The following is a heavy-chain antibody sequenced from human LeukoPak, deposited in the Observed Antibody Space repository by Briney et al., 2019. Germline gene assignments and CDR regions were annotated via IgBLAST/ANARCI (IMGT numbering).Heavy chain of an antibody. CDR1: GYTFTSYD. J-gene: IGHJ6*03. CDR3: ARGPRNYYYYYMDV. CDR2: MNPNSGNT. Sequence: ASVKVSCKASGYTFTSYDINWVRQATGQGLEWMGWMNPNSGNTGYAQKFQGRVTITRNTSISTACMELSSLRSEDTAVYYCARGPRNYYYYYMDVWGKGTTVTVSS. V-gene: IGHV1-8*03.